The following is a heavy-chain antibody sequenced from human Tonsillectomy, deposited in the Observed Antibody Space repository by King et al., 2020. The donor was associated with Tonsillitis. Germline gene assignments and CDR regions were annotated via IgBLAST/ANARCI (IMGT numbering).Heavy chain of an antibody. V-gene: IGHV1-2*02. J-gene: IGHJ3*02. D-gene: IGHD2-2*02. Sequence: QLVQSGADVKEPGASVKVSCKASGFFFTDYFMHWVRQAPGQGLEWMGWINPNSGDTKYAQQFQDRVIMTRDASASTGYMELSSLRSDDTAVYYCARDIPGVTAWDGAFDIWGQGTMVTVSS. CDR1: GFFFTDYF. CDR3: ARDIPGVTAWDGAFDI. CDR2: INPNSGDT.